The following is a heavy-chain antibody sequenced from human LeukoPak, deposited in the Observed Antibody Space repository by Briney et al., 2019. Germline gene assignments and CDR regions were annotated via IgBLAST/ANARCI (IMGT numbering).Heavy chain of an antibody. D-gene: IGHD2-2*01. Sequence: GGSLSLSCAASRFTSSDYTMNWVLQAPGKGLESVSGISVSADSTYYGDSVNGRFTMSIDNSDNMLYLQMNSLRAEDTAVYYFSRDRYCSSTNCPYDYWGQGTLVTVSP. CDR1: RFTSSDYT. CDR3: SRDRYCSSTNCPYDY. CDR2: ISVSADST. V-gene: IGHV3-23*02. J-gene: IGHJ4*02.